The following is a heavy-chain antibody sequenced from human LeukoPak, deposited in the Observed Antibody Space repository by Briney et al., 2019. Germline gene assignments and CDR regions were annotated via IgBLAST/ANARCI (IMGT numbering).Heavy chain of an antibody. Sequence: GGSLRLSCAASGFIFDDYAMHWVRQAPGKGLEWVSGISWNSGSIGYADSVKGRFTISRDNAKNSLYLQMNSLRAEDTALYYCAKDRDYSSSGASVDYWGQGALVTVSS. CDR2: ISWNSGSI. D-gene: IGHD6-6*01. V-gene: IGHV3-9*01. J-gene: IGHJ4*02. CDR3: AKDRDYSSSGASVDY. CDR1: GFIFDDYA.